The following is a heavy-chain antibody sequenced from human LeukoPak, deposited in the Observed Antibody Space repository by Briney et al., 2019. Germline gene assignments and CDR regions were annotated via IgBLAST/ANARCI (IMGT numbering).Heavy chain of an antibody. CDR3: ARCGSLPSWFDP. CDR1: GGSISSSSYY. V-gene: IGHV4-39*07. J-gene: IGHJ5*02. Sequence: SETQSLTCTVSGGSISSSSYYWGWIRQPPGTGLEWIGSIYYSGSTYYNPSLKSRVTISVDTSKNQFSLKLSSVTAADTAVYYCARCGSLPSWFDPWGQGTLVTVSS. CDR2: IYYSGST. D-gene: IGHD1-26*01.